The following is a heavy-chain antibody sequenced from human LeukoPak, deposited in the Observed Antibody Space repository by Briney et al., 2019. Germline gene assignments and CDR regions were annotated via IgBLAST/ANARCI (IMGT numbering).Heavy chain of an antibody. Sequence: PSETLSLTCTVSGGSISSYYWSWIRQPPGKGLEWIGYIYTSGTTNYTASVKSRVTISVDESKNQFSLKLNCVTAADTAVYYCARHTQWVAYFDYWGQGTLVTVSS. J-gene: IGHJ4*02. CDR2: IYTSGTT. D-gene: IGHD6-19*01. CDR1: GGSISSYY. V-gene: IGHV4-4*09. CDR3: ARHTQWVAYFDY.